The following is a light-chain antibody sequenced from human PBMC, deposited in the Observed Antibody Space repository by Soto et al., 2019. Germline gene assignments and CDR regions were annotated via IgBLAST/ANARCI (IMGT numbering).Light chain of an antibody. CDR1: SSDVGGYNY. J-gene: IGLJ2*01. CDR3: SSYTRSSTLGV. V-gene: IGLV2-14*01. Sequence: QSALTQPASVSGSPGQSITISCTGTSSDVGGYNYVSWYQQHPGKAPKLMIYDVSNRPSGVSNRFSGSKSGNTASLTISGLQAEDGADYYCSSYTRSSTLGVFGGGTQLTVL. CDR2: DVS.